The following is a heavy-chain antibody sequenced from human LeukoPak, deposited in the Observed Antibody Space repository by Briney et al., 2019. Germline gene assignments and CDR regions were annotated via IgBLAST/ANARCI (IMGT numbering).Heavy chain of an antibody. V-gene: IGHV3-7*01. CDR1: GFSFNSYW. J-gene: IGHJ3*01. D-gene: IGHD3-22*01. CDR2: IRQDGSER. Sequence: GGSLRLSCAASGFSFNSYWMSWVRQAPGTGLEWVANIRQDGSERYYADSLKGRFTISRDNAKNSLYLQMNSLRAEDTAMYYCARDCSFDSDGYYLYGIDGCGQGTRVTVSS. CDR3: ARDCSFDSDGYYLYGIDG.